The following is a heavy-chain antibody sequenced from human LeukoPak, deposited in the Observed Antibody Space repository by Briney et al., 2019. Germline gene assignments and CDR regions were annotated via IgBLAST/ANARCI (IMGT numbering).Heavy chain of an antibody. CDR3: AIYDFWSGSKGYYYYMDV. CDR2: IIPIFGTA. V-gene: IGHV1-69*05. Sequence: GASVKVSCKAYGGTFSSYAISWVRQAPGQGLEWMGGIIPIFGTANYAQKFQGRVTITTDESTSTAYMELSSLRSEDTAVYYCAIYDFWSGSKGYYYYMDVWGKGTTVTVSS. CDR1: GGTFSSYA. D-gene: IGHD3-3*01. J-gene: IGHJ6*03.